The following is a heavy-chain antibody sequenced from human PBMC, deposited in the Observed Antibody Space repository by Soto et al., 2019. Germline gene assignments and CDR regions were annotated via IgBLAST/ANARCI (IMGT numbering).Heavy chain of an antibody. V-gene: IGHV3-33*01. CDR1: GFTFSSYG. CDR2: IWYDGSNK. J-gene: IGHJ6*02. D-gene: IGHD3-22*01. Sequence: GGSLRLSCAASGFTFSSYGMHWVRQAPGKGLEWVAVIWYDGSNKYYADSVKGRFTISRDNSKNTLYLQMNSLRAEDTAVYYCARDMGSSGYYYDYYYYYGMDVWGQGTTVTVSS. CDR3: ARDMGSSGYYYDYYYYYGMDV.